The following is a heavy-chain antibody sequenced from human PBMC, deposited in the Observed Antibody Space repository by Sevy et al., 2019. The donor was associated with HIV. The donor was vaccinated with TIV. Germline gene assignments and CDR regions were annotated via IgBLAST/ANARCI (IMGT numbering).Heavy chain of an antibody. CDR1: GGSFSGYY. Sequence: SETLSLTCAVYGGSFSGYYWSWIRQPPGKGLEWIGEINHSGSTNYNPSLKGRVTISVDTSKNQFSLKLSSVTAADTAVYYCARGGQRGYCSSTSCYEGAFDIWGQGTMVTVSS. D-gene: IGHD2-2*01. V-gene: IGHV4-34*01. J-gene: IGHJ3*02. CDR3: ARGGQRGYCSSTSCYEGAFDI. CDR2: INHSGST.